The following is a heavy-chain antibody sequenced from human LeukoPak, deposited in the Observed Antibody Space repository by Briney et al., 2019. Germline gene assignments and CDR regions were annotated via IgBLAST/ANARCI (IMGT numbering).Heavy chain of an antibody. CDR3: ARVDLGGWFDP. CDR1: GGSFSGYY. CDR2: INHSGST. J-gene: IGHJ5*02. D-gene: IGHD3/OR15-3a*01. Sequence: SETLSLTCAVYGGSFSGYYWSWIRQPPGKGLEWIGEINHSGSTNYNPSLKSRVTLSVDRSKNQFSLKLSSVTAADTAVYYCARVDLGGWFDPWGQGTLVTVSS. V-gene: IGHV4-34*01.